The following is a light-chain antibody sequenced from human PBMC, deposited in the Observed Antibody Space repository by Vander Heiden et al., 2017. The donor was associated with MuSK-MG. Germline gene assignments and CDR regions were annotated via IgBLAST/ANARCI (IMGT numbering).Light chain of an antibody. V-gene: IGLV2-11*01. J-gene: IGLJ3*02. CDR1: SSDVGGYNS. CDR2: DVI. Sequence: QSALTQPRSVSGSPGQSVTISCTGTSSDVGGYNSVSWYQQHPGKAPNLLIYDVIKRPSGVPDRFSGSKSGNTASLTISGLQAEDEADYYCCSYAGSYNGVFGGGTKLTVL. CDR3: CSYAGSYNGV.